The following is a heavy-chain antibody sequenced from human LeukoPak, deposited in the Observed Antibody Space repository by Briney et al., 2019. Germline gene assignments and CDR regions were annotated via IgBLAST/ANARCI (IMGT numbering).Heavy chain of an antibody. D-gene: IGHD2-21*02. V-gene: IGHV1-46*01. CDR3: ARVAPYCGGDCYFDY. J-gene: IGHJ4*02. CDR1: GYTFTSYY. Sequence: ASVTVSCKASGYTFTSYYMHWVRQAPGQGLEWMGIINPSGGSTSYAQKFQGRVTMTSDTSTTTVYMQLSSLRSEDTAVYYCARVAPYCGGDCYFDYWGQGTLVTVSS. CDR2: INPSGGST.